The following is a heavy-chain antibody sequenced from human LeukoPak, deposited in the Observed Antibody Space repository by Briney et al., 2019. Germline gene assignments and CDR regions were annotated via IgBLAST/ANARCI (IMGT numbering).Heavy chain of an antibody. D-gene: IGHD3-3*01. CDR3: ARGHDFWSGYYFDY. J-gene: IGHJ4*02. CDR2: ISSSGSTI. V-gene: IGHV3-11*01. Sequence: PGGSLRLSCAASGFTFSDYYMSWIRQAPGKGLEWVSYISSSGSTIYYAGSVKGRFTISRDNAKNSLYLQMNSPRAEDTAVYYCARGHDFWSGYYFDYWGQGTLVTVSS. CDR1: GFTFSDYY.